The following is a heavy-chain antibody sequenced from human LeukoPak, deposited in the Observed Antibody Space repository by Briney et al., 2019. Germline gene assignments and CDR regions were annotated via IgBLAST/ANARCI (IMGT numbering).Heavy chain of an antibody. Sequence: GGSLRLSCAASGFTFSSYAMHWVRQAPGKGLEWVAVISYDGSNKYYADSVKGRFTISRDNSKNTLYLQMNSLRAEDTAVYYCAREFGSTSEDYWGQGTLVTVSS. D-gene: IGHD2-2*01. J-gene: IGHJ4*02. CDR1: GFTFSSYA. CDR3: AREFGSTSEDY. CDR2: ISYDGSNK. V-gene: IGHV3-30-3*01.